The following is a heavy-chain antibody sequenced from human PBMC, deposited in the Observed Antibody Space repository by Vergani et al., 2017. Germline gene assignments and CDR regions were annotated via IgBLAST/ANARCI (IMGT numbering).Heavy chain of an antibody. Sequence: EVQLVESGGGLVQPGGSLRLSCAASGFTFSSYWMHWVRQAPGKGLVWVSRINSDGSSTSYADSVKGRFTIPRDNAKNTLYLQMNSLRAEDTAVYYCARDRYYDFWSGYYPFDYYYYGMDVWGQGTTVTVSS. CDR1: GFTFSSYW. D-gene: IGHD3-3*01. CDR3: ARDRYYDFWSGYYPFDYYYYGMDV. CDR2: INSDGSST. J-gene: IGHJ6*02. V-gene: IGHV3-74*01.